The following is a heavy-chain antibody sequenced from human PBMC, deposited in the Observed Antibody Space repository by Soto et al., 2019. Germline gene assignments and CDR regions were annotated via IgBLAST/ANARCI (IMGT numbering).Heavy chain of an antibody. Sequence: PGGSLRLSCAASGFTYSTYTMHWVRQAPGKGLEWVAVISYNGNNIFYADSVKGRFTISRDNTKNTLYLQMNSLRAEDTAVYYCARADSGYAHGYYYYGMDVWGQGTTVTVSS. V-gene: IGHV3-30-3*01. CDR2: ISYNGNNI. D-gene: IGHD5-12*01. CDR3: ARADSGYAHGYYYYGMDV. CDR1: GFTYSTYT. J-gene: IGHJ6*02.